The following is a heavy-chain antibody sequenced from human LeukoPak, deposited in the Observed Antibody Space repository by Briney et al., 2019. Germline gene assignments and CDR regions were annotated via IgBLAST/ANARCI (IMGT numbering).Heavy chain of an antibody. Sequence: ASVKVSCKASGYTFTSYDINWVRQAPGQGLGWMGWISAYNGNTNYAQKLQGRVTMTTDTSTSTAYMELRSLRSDDTAVYYCVRSPAAINWFDPWGQGTLVTVSS. J-gene: IGHJ5*02. D-gene: IGHD2-2*02. CDR3: VRSPAAINWFDP. CDR2: ISAYNGNT. CDR1: GYTFTSYD. V-gene: IGHV1-18*01.